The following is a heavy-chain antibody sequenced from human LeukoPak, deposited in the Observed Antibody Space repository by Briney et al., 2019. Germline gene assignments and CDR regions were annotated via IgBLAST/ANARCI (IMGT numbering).Heavy chain of an antibody. CDR3: ARRAYYSVSGSYHWFDP. Sequence: GESLKISCKGSGYSFTSHWIGWVRQMPGKGLEWVGMIYPSDSDTRYSPSFQGLVTISADKSISTAYLQWSSLKASDTATYYCARRAYYSVSGSYHWFDPWGQGTLVTVSS. V-gene: IGHV5-51*01. CDR2: IYPSDSDT. CDR1: GYSFTSHW. J-gene: IGHJ5*02. D-gene: IGHD3-10*01.